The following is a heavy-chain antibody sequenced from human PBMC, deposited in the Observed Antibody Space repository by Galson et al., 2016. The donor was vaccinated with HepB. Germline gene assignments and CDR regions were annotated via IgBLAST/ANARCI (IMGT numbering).Heavy chain of an antibody. J-gene: IGHJ6*02. Sequence: SVKVSCKASGNTFTSNDIHWVRQATGQGLEWMGWMNPDGGNTGYAQEFQGRVTMTRNTSIRTAYMELSSLRSEDTAVYYCASVSGFGGGMDVWGQGTTVTVSS. CDR2: MNPDGGNT. CDR3: ASVSGFGGGMDV. V-gene: IGHV1-8*01. D-gene: IGHD3-16*01. CDR1: GNTFTSND.